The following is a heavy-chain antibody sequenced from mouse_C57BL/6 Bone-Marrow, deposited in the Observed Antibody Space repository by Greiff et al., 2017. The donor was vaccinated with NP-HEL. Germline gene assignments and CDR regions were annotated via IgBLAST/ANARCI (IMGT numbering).Heavy chain of an antibody. CDR1: GYTFTSYW. CDR2: IHPSASDT. D-gene: IGHD2-5*01. J-gene: IGHJ1*03. V-gene: IGHV1-74*01. Sequence: QVQLQQPGAELVKPGASVKVSCKASGYTFTSYWMHWVKQRPGQGLEWIGRIHPSASDTNYNQKFKGKATLTVDKSSSTAYMQLSSLTSEDSAVYYCASLAYYSNYPWYFDVWGTGTTVTVSS. CDR3: ASLAYYSNYPWYFDV.